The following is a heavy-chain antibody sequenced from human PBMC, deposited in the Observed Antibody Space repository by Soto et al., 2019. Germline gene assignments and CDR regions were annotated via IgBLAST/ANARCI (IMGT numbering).Heavy chain of an antibody. Sequence: SETLSLTCTVSGGSISSSSYYWGWIRQPPGKGLEWIGSIYYSGSTYYNPSLKSRVTISVDTSKNQFSLKLGSVTAADTAVYYCARGGDDIVVVPAAIWDQPHKNYYYYYGMDVWGQGTTVTVSS. J-gene: IGHJ6*02. CDR3: ARGGDDIVVVPAAIWDQPHKNYYYYYGMDV. D-gene: IGHD2-2*01. V-gene: IGHV4-39*01. CDR2: IYYSGST. CDR1: GGSISSSSYY.